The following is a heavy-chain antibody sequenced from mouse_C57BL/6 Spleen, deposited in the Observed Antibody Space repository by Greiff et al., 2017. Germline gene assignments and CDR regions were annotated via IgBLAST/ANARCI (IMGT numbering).Heavy chain of an antibody. D-gene: IGHD1-1*01. CDR1: GYTFTDYY. Sequence: QVQLQQSGAELVRPGASVKLSCKASGYTFTDYYINWVKQRPGQGLEWIARIYPGSGNTYYNEKFKGKATLTAEKSSSTAYMQLSSLTSEDAAVYFCARGVYYYGSSSWFAYWGQGTLVTVSA. J-gene: IGHJ3*01. CDR2: IYPGSGNT. V-gene: IGHV1-76*01. CDR3: ARGVYYYGSSSWFAY.